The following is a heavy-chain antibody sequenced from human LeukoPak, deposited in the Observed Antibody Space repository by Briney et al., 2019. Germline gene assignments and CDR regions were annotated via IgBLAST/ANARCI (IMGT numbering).Heavy chain of an antibody. Sequence: SETLSLTCTVSGGSISSYYWSWIRQPPGKGLEWIGYIYYSGSTNYNPSLKSRVTISVDTSKNQFSLKPSPVTAADTAVYYCAREYPNCGGDCYFDYWGQGTLVTVSS. D-gene: IGHD2-21*02. CDR1: GGSISSYY. J-gene: IGHJ4*02. V-gene: IGHV4-59*01. CDR2: IYYSGST. CDR3: AREYPNCGGDCYFDY.